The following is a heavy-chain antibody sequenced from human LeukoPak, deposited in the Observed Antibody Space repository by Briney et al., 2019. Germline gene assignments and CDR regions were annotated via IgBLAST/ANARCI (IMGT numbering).Heavy chain of an antibody. J-gene: IGHJ4*02. CDR1: GGSISSYY. CDR2: IYYSGST. D-gene: IGHD4/OR15-4a*01. CDR3: ARGAGAYYFDY. Sequence: PSETLSLTCTVSGGSISSYYWSWIRQPPGKGLEWIGYIYYSGSTNYNPSLKSRVTISVDTSKNQFSLKLSSVTAADTAVYYCARGAGAYYFDYWGQGTLVTLSS. V-gene: IGHV4-59*01.